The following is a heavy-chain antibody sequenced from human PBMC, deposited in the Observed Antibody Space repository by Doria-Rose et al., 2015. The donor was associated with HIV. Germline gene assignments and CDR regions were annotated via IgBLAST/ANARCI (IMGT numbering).Heavy chain of an antibody. V-gene: IGHV2-26*01. CDR3: ARIKSSRWYHKYYFDF. Sequence: QVQLVQSGPVLVKPAETLTLTCTVSGVSLSGPGMGVGWIRQPPGKALEWLANSFSDDEISYKTSLKSRLTISSGTSKSQVVLTMTDMDPVDTATYYCARIKSSRWYHKYYFDFWGQGTLVIVSA. D-gene: IGHD6-13*01. CDR2: SFSDDEI. J-gene: IGHJ4*02. CDR1: GVSLSGPGMG.